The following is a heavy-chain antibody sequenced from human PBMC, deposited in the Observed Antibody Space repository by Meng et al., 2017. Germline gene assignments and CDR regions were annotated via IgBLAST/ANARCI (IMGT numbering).Heavy chain of an antibody. V-gene: IGHV1-18*01. D-gene: IGHD4-11*01. CDR1: GYTFTSYG. J-gene: IGHJ1*01. CDR3: AQTTVTTYSEYFQH. Sequence: QIQLVQAGAEVKKPGASVTVPCKASGYTFTSYGISWVRQAPGQGLEWMGWISAYNGNTNYAQKLQGRVTMTTDTSTSTAYMELRSLRSDDTAVYYCAQTTVTTYSEYFQHWGQGTLVTVSS. CDR2: ISAYNGNT.